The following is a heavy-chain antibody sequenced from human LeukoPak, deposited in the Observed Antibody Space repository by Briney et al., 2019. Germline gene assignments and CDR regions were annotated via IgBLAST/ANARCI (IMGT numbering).Heavy chain of an antibody. CDR3: AANPLYYYGSGSPRFYY. CDR2: FDPEDGET. J-gene: IGHJ4*02. D-gene: IGHD3-10*01. CDR1: GYTFTGYY. Sequence: ASVKVSCKASGYTFTGYYMHWVRQAPGKGLEWMGGFDPEDGETIYAQKFQGRVTMTEDTSTDTAYMELSSLRSEDTAVYYCAANPLYYYGSGSPRFYYWGQGTLVTVSS. V-gene: IGHV1-24*01.